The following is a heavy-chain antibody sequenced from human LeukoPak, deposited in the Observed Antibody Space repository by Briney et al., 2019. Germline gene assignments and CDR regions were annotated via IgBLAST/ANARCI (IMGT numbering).Heavy chain of an antibody. D-gene: IGHD3-22*01. CDR1: GGSLRNYY. CDR2: IYTSGST. V-gene: IGHV4-4*07. J-gene: IGHJ4*02. Sequence: SETLSLTCSVSGGSLRNYYWSWIRQPAGKGLEWIGRIYTSGSTNYNPSLKSRVTISVDTSKNQFSLKLSSVTAADTAVYYCARVGYYYDSSGYSYYFDYWGQGTLVTVSS. CDR3: ARVGYYYDSSGYSYYFDY.